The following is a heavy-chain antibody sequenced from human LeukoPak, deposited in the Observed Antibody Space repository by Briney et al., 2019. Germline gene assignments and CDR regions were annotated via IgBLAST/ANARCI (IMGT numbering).Heavy chain of an antibody. CDR3: AREYYDFGTYYYYMDV. CDR2: ISWDGGST. CDR1: GFTFDDYA. J-gene: IGHJ6*03. Sequence: QSGGSLRLSCAASGFTFDDYAMHWVRQAPGKGLEWVSLISWDGGSTYYADSVKGRFTISRDNSKNSLYLQMNSLRAEDTALYYCAREYYDFGTYYYYMDVWGKGTTVTVSS. D-gene: IGHD3-3*01. V-gene: IGHV3-43D*03.